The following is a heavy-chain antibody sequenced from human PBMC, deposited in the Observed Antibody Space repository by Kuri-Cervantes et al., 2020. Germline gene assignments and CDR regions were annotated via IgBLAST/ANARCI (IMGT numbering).Heavy chain of an antibody. Sequence: GESLKISCAASGFTVSSNYMSWVRQAPGKGLEWVSVIYSGGSTYYADSVKGRLTISRDNSKNTLYLQMNSLRAEDTAVYYCARDGTRRDGYNSHFDYWGQGTLVTVSS. CDR3: ARDGTRRDGYNSHFDY. V-gene: IGHV3-53*05. CDR1: GFTVSSNY. D-gene: IGHD5-24*01. CDR2: IYSGGST. J-gene: IGHJ4*02.